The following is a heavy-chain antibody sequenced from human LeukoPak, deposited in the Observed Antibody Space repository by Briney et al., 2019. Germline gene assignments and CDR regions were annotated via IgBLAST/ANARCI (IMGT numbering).Heavy chain of an antibody. J-gene: IGHJ4*02. V-gene: IGHV4-34*01. CDR3: ARAIVVVPAAMVYYFDY. CDR2: INHSGST. CDR1: GGSFSGYY. D-gene: IGHD2-2*01. Sequence: SETLSLTCAVYGGSFSGYYWSWIRQPPGKGLEWIGEINHSGSTNYNPSLKSRITISVDTSKNQFSLKLSSVTAADTAVYYCARAIVVVPAAMVYYFDYWGQGTLVTVSS.